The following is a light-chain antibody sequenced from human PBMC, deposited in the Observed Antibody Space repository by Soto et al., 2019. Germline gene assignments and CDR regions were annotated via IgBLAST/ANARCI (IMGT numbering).Light chain of an antibody. CDR3: QHYNSYSWT. J-gene: IGKJ1*01. CDR2: DDS. CDR1: QTVSGS. Sequence: DIPMRQSPSTLSASVGDSVTITCRASQTVSGSLAWYQHKPGKAPKLLMYDDSTLESGVPSKFSGSGSGTEFTLTISRLQPDDFATYYCQHYNSYSWTFGQGTTVETK. V-gene: IGKV1-5*01.